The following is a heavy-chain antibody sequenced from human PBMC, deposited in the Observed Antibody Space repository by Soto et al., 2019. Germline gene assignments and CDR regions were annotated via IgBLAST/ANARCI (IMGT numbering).Heavy chain of an antibody. J-gene: IGHJ4*02. CDR1: GFLFTDYY. CDR3: ARDLRFSSTNDFDF. D-gene: IGHD2-8*01. V-gene: IGHV3-11*06. CDR2: IDGSSDYT. Sequence: QVQLVESGGGLVKPGGSLRLSCTASGFLFTDYYMSWIRQPPGKGLEWLAYIDGSSDYTNSADSVKGRFTISRDNAKNSVFLQTNNLRADDTAVYYCARDLRFSSTNDFDFWGRGTLVTVSS.